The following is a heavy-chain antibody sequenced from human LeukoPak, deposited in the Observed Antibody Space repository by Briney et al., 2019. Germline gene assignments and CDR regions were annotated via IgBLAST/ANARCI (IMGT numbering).Heavy chain of an antibody. Sequence: GGSLKISFQGSGYRFTNYWIGWVRPIPGKGLEWMGIIYPGDSDTKYSPSFQGQVTISADKSISTAYLQWSSLKASDTAMYYCARHDRYSGSYDWGQGTLVTVSS. J-gene: IGHJ4*02. D-gene: IGHD1-26*01. CDR1: GYRFTNYW. CDR3: ARHDRYSGSYD. CDR2: IYPGDSDT. V-gene: IGHV5-51*01.